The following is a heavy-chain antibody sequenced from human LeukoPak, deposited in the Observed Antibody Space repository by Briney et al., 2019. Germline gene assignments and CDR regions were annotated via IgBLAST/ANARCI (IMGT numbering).Heavy chain of an antibody. Sequence: PGVSLRLSCAASGLSFSSYVMHWVRQAPGKGLEYVSAISSNGGETYYADSVKGRFTISRDNSKNALYLQMGSLRVEDMAVYYCARGRSPRGYYYGMDVWGQGTTVTVS. CDR3: ARGRSPRGYYYGMDV. J-gene: IGHJ6*02. CDR1: GLSFSSYV. D-gene: IGHD1-26*01. CDR2: ISSNGGET. V-gene: IGHV3-64*02.